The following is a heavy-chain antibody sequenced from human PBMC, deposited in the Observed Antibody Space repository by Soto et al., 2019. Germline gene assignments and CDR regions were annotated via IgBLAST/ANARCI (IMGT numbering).Heavy chain of an antibody. Sequence: SETLSLTCTVSGGSISSYYWSWIRQPPGKGLEWIGYIYYSGSTNYNPSLKSRVTISVDTSKNQFSLKLSSVTAADTAVYYCARAKSYDFWSAYPRPYFGYYYMDVWGKGTTVTVSS. CDR2: IYYSGST. CDR3: ARAKSYDFWSAYPRPYFGYYYMDV. CDR1: GGSISSYY. V-gene: IGHV4-59*01. D-gene: IGHD3-3*01. J-gene: IGHJ6*03.